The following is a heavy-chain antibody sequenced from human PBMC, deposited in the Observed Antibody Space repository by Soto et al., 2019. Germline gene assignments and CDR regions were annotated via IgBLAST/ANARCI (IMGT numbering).Heavy chain of an antibody. V-gene: IGHV3-23*01. CDR1: GFTFSSYA. Sequence: RGSLRLSCAASGFTFSSYAMSWVRQAPGKGLEWVSAISGSGGSTYYADSVKGRFTISRDNSKNTLYLQMNSLRAEDTAVYYCAKDIVVVVAARGKGELDYWGQGTLVTVSS. CDR2: ISGSGGST. CDR3: AKDIVVVVAARGKGELDY. J-gene: IGHJ4*02. D-gene: IGHD2-15*01.